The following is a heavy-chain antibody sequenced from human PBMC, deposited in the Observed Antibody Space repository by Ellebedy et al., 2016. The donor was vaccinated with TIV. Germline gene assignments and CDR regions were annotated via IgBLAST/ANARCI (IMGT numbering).Heavy chain of an antibody. CDR2: ISYDGDNI. Sequence: GGSLRLSCVASGFTFSNYAMHWVRQAPGKGPEWVAVISYDGDNIHYADFVKGRFTISRDNAKNSLYLQMNSLRAEDTAVYYCGMDRINGYYYYYMDVWGKGTTVTVSS. D-gene: IGHD1-14*01. V-gene: IGHV3-30-3*01. CDR3: GMDRINGYYYYYMDV. CDR1: GFTFSNYA. J-gene: IGHJ6*03.